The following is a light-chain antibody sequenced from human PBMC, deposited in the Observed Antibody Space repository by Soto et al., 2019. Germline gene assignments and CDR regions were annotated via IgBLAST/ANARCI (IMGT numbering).Light chain of an antibody. V-gene: IGKV1-12*01. J-gene: IGKJ4*01. CDR3: QQADRFPLT. Sequence: DIQMTQSPSSVSASVEDRVTITCRASQDVGTWLAWYQQKPGKAPKLLIYSASSLQSGVPSRFSGSGSGTDFTLTISILQPEDFATYFCQQADRFPLTFGGGTKVDIK. CDR1: QDVGTW. CDR2: SAS.